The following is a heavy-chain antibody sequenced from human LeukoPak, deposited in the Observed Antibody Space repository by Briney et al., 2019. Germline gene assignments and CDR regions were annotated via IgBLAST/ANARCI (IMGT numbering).Heavy chain of an antibody. Sequence: GGSLRLSCAASGFTFSHHAMNWVRQAPGKGLEWVSPISSSGGSTYYADSVKGRFTISRDNSKDMVFLQMNGLRAEDTAVYFCARGTPTLDYWGQGTLVTVSS. CDR1: GFTFSHHA. CDR3: ARGTPTLDY. D-gene: IGHD3-16*01. V-gene: IGHV3-23*01. J-gene: IGHJ4*02. CDR2: ISSSGGST.